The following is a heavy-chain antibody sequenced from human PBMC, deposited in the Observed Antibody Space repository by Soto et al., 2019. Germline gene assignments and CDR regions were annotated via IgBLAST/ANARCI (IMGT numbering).Heavy chain of an antibody. Sequence: QVQLVQSGAEVKKPGSSVKVSCKASGGTFSSYAISWVRQAPGQGLEWMGGIIPIFGTANYAQKFQGRVTINADESRSTAYMELSSLKSEDTAVYYCASGSIAVAGIDKFDYWGQGTLVTVSS. D-gene: IGHD6-19*01. V-gene: IGHV1-69*01. CDR1: GGTFSSYA. J-gene: IGHJ4*02. CDR2: IIPIFGTA. CDR3: ASGSIAVAGIDKFDY.